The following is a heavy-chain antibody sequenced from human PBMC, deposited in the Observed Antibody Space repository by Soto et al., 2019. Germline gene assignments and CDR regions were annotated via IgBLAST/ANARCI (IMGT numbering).Heavy chain of an antibody. J-gene: IGHJ4*01. CDR1: GFTFTSYW. Sequence: GESLKISCKGSGFTFTSYWIAWVRQMPGKGLEWMGIIYPGDSDTSYSPSFQGQLTISADKSINTAYRDWSSLKASDTAIYYCARQQFDCWGQGTLVTVSS. CDR2: IYPGDSDT. CDR3: ARQQFDC. V-gene: IGHV5-51*01.